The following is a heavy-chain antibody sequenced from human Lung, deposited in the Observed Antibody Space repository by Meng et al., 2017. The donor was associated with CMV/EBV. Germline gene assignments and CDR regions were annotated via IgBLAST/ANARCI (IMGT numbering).Heavy chain of an antibody. J-gene: IGHJ4*02. D-gene: IGHD4-11*01. Sequence: SVKVSCXASGGTFSAHAISWVRQAPGQGLEWMGGLIPMFGAVNFAQNFRGRVTLTTDGSTTTAYMELRRLGYEDTALYFCARGVVHDYSNRQWDIDQWGQGTLVVVSS. CDR1: GGTFSAHA. V-gene: IGHV1-69*05. CDR2: LIPMFGAV. CDR3: ARGVVHDYSNRQWDIDQ.